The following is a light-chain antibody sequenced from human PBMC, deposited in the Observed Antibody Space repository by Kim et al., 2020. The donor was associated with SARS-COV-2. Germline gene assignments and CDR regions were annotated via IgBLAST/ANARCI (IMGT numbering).Light chain of an antibody. CDR2: AAS. J-gene: IGKJ4*01. V-gene: IGKV1-39*01. CDR1: QSISSY. Sequence: VSVVDRVTITCRASQSISSYLNWYQQKPGKAPKLLIYAASSLQSGVPSRFSGSGSGTDFTLTISSLQPEDFATYYCQQSYSTPLTFGGGTKVDIK. CDR3: QQSYSTPLT.